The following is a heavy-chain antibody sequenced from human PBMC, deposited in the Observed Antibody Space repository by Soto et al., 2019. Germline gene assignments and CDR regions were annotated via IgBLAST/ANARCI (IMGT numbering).Heavy chain of an antibody. CDR3: ARDGDYYDSSGYYWRYFDY. J-gene: IGHJ4*02. CDR2: IYYSGST. CDR1: GGSISSGDYY. D-gene: IGHD3-22*01. Sequence: SETLSLTCTVSGGSISSGDYYWSWIRQPPGKGLEWIGYIYYSGSTYYNPSLKSRVTISVDTSKNQFSLKLSSVTAADTAVYYCARDGDYYDSSGYYWRYFDYWGQGTLVTAPQ. V-gene: IGHV4-30-4*01.